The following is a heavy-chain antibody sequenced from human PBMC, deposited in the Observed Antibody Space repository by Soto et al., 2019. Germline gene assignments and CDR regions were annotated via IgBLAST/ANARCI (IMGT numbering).Heavy chain of an antibody. V-gene: IGHV1-18*04. CDR2: ISTYTEHT. J-gene: IGHJ4*02. Sequence: HLVQSGPEVKKPGASVKISCKVSGSTCTSNAIGWVRQAPGQGLQRMGWISTYTEHTHSAPRLPDRLTMTTDTSTTTAYMELRNLQSDDTALYYCAYVGGSATGDYAFDLWGQGTPVTISS. D-gene: IGHD4-17*01. CDR1: GSTCTSNA. CDR3: AYVGGSATGDYAFDL.